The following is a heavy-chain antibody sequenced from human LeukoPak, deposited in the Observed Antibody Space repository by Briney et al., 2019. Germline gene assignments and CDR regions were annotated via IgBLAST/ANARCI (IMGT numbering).Heavy chain of an antibody. V-gene: IGHV1-2*02. Sequence: ASVKVSCKASGYTFTGYYMHWVRQAPGQGLEWMGWINPNSGGTNYAQEFQGRVTMTRDTSISTAYMELSRLRSDDTAVYYCARGDYYDSTKFDYWGQGTLVTVSS. CDR2: INPNSGGT. CDR1: GYTFTGYY. D-gene: IGHD3-22*01. CDR3: ARGDYYDSTKFDY. J-gene: IGHJ4*02.